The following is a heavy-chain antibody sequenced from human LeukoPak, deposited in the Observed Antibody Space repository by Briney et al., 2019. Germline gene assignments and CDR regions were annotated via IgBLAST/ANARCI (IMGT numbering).Heavy chain of an antibody. J-gene: IGHJ4*02. Sequence: ASVKISCKASGYTFSGNYIQWLPQAPGQGLEWMGWIDANNGDTKSAQKFQGRVTMSRDTSISTAYMDLSSLSPDDAAVYYCAREPSSVTRYFFDYWGQGTLVTVSS. CDR2: IDANNGDT. V-gene: IGHV1-2*02. CDR3: AREPSSVTRYFFDY. D-gene: IGHD4-11*01. CDR1: GYTFSGNY.